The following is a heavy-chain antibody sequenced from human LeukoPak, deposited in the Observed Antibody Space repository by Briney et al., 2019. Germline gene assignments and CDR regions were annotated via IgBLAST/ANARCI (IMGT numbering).Heavy chain of an antibody. Sequence: ASVKVSCKASGGTFSSYAISWVRQAPGQGLEWMGWSSGNNRYATYAQKFQGRVTMTTDTSTATAYMELGSLRSDDTAVYYYAECGSASCSPFDYWGQGTLVTVSS. CDR2: SSGNNRYA. J-gene: IGHJ4*02. CDR1: GGTFSSYA. CDR3: AECGSASCSPFDY. D-gene: IGHD2-2*01. V-gene: IGHV1-18*01.